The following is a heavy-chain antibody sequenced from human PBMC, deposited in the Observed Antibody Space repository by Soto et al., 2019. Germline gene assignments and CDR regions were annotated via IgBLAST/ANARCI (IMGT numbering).Heavy chain of an antibody. J-gene: IGHJ6*04. CDR3: ARDVGV. CDR2: IYSGGST. Sequence: EVQLVESGGDLVQPGGSLRLSCAASGITVNNNYMSWVRQAPGKGLEWVSVIYSGGSTGYADSVKGRFTISRDNPKNTVYLQRTGLRAEDPALYYCARDVGVWGRGTTVTVSS. CDR1: GITVNNNY. V-gene: IGHV3-66*01.